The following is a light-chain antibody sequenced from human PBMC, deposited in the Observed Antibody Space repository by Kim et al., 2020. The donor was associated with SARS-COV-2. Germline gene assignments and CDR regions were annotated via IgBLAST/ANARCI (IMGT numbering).Light chain of an antibody. CDR3: QQYSDLWT. CDR1: LSVGRR. J-gene: IGKJ1*01. Sequence: EIVMTQSPATLSLSPGERATLSCRASLSVGRRLAWYQQKHGQVPRVLIYDASTRATGIPARFSGSGSATEFTLTISSLQSEDFAVYYCQQYSDLWTFGQGTKVEIK. V-gene: IGKV3-15*01. CDR2: DAS.